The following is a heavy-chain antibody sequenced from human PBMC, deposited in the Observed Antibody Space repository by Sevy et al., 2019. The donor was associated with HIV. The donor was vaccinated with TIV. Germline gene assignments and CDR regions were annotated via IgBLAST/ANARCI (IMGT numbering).Heavy chain of an antibody. CDR2: INPSGGST. V-gene: IGHV1-46*01. CDR3: ARVYYYDYRGPGY. D-gene: IGHD3-16*01. CDR1: GYTFTNYY. J-gene: IGHJ4*02. Sequence: VSVKVSCKASGYTFTNYYIHWVRQAPGQGLEWMGLINPSGGSTTNAQKFQGRVTMTRDTSTSTVYMELSSLKSDDTAVYYCARVYYYDYRGPGYWGQGTLVTVSS.